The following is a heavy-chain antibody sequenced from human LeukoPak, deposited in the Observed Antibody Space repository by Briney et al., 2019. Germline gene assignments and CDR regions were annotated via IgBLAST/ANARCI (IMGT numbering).Heavy chain of an antibody. V-gene: IGHV4-34*01. Sequence: SETLSLTCAVYGGSFSGYYWSWIRQPPGKGLEWIAEINHSGSTYYNPSLKSRVTISVDTSKNQFSLKLSSVTAADTAVYYCARESSGYSSGWPLFYRYFDYWGQGTLVTVSS. D-gene: IGHD6-19*01. CDR1: GGSFSGYY. CDR2: INHSGST. J-gene: IGHJ4*02. CDR3: ARESSGYSSGWPLFYRYFDY.